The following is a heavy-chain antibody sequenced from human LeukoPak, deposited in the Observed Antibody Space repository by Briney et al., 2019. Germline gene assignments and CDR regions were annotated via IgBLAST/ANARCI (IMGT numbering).Heavy chain of an antibody. CDR3: ARESYYYMDV. Sequence: GGSLRLSCAASGFTVSSNYMSWVRQAPGKGLEWVSVIYSGGSTYSADSVKGRFTISRDNSKNTLYLQMNSLRAEDTAVYYCARESYYYMDVWGKGTTVTVSS. CDR2: IYSGGST. CDR1: GFTVSSNY. V-gene: IGHV3-53*01. J-gene: IGHJ6*03.